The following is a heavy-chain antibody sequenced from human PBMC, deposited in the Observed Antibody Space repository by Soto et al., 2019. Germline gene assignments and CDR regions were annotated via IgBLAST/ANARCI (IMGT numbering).Heavy chain of an antibody. CDR2: IDWDDDK. CDR1: GFSLSTSGMC. D-gene: IGHD6-6*01. CDR3: ARMVRIAARPDDYYYYYGMDV. V-gene: IGHV2-70*01. Sequence: ESGPTLVNPTQTLTLTCTFSGFSLSTSGMCVSWIRQPPGKALEWLALIDWDDDKYYSTSLKTRLTISKDTSKNQVVLTMTNMDPVDKATYYCARMVRIAARPDDYYYYYGMDVWGQGTTVTVSS. J-gene: IGHJ6*02.